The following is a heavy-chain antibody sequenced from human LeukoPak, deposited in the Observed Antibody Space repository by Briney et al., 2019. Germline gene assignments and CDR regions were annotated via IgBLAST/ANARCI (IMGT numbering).Heavy chain of an antibody. CDR2: ISRSGSTI. V-gene: IGHV3-11*04. CDR1: GFTVSSNY. Sequence: GGSLRLSCAASGFTVSSNYMSWVRQAPGKGLEWVSYISRSGSTIFYADSVKGRFTISRDNAKNSVSLQMNSLRAEDTAVYFCARPTWTNYMDVWGKGTAVTISS. D-gene: IGHD3/OR15-3a*01. CDR3: ARPTWTNYMDV. J-gene: IGHJ6*03.